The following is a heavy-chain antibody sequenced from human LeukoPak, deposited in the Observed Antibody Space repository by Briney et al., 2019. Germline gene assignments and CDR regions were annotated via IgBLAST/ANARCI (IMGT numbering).Heavy chain of an antibody. CDR3: ARDRASITMVRGVPNNWFDP. J-gene: IGHJ5*02. CDR2: ISAYNGNT. D-gene: IGHD3-10*01. CDR1: GYTFTSYG. Sequence: ASVKVSCTASGYTFTSYGISWVRQAPGQGLEWMGWISAYNGNTNYAQKLQGRVTMTTDTSTSTAYMELRSLRSDDTAVYYCARDRASITMVRGVPNNWFDPWGQGTLVTVSS. V-gene: IGHV1-18*01.